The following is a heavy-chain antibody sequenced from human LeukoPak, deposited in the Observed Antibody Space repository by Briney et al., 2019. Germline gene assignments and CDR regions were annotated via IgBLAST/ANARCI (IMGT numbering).Heavy chain of an antibody. J-gene: IGHJ5*02. V-gene: IGHV3-23*01. Sequence: GGSLRLSCAASGFTFSSYAMSWVRQAPGKGLEWVSAISGSGGSTYYADSVKGRFTISRDNSKNTLYLQMNSLRAEDTAVYYCAKDREPYYYGSGDANWFDPWGQGTLVTVSS. CDR1: GFTFSSYA. CDR2: ISGSGGST. D-gene: IGHD3-10*01. CDR3: AKDREPYYYGSGDANWFDP.